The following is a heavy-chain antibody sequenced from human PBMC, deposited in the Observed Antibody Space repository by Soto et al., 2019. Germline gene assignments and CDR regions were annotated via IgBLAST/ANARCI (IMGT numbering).Heavy chain of an antibody. CDR3: ARHSVLRFLEWPANFDF. D-gene: IGHD3-3*01. CDR2: IYHSGST. J-gene: IGHJ4*02. V-gene: IGHV4-4*02. Sequence: SETLSLTCAVSGGSISSGNWWSWVRQPPGKGLEWIGEIYHSGSTNYNPSLKSRVTISVDKSKNQFSLKLSSVTAADTAVYYCARHSVLRFLEWPANFDFWGQGTLVTVSS. CDR1: GGSISSGNW.